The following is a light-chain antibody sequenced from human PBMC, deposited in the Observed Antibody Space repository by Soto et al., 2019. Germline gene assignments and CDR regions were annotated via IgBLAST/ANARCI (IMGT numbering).Light chain of an antibody. CDR2: AAY. J-gene: IGKJ5*01. CDR3: QQNYSPHPIN. V-gene: IGKV1-39*01. Sequence: DIQMTQSPSSMSESVVDRVNITFRASQGITRFLNWYQQTPVKAPKLLIYAAYTLQTGVPSRFSGSGSGTDFTLTIRSLQPEDFSTYDCQQNYSPHPINCGKWKRRVIK. CDR1: QGITRF.